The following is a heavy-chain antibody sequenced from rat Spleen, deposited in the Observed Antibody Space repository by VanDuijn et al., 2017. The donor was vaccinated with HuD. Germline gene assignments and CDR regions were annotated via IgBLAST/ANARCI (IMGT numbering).Heavy chain of an antibody. CDR3: ARRHYGYTDYFDY. Sequence: EVQLVESGGGVVQPGRSLKLSCAASGFTFSDYGLAWVRQAPTKGLEWVSSINTDGDNTYYRDSVKGRFSISRDNAKNTQYLQMDSLRSEDTATYYCARRHYGYTDYFDYWGQGVMVTVSS. CDR2: INTDGDNT. V-gene: IGHV5S13*01. J-gene: IGHJ2*01. CDR1: GFTFSDYG. D-gene: IGHD1-9*01.